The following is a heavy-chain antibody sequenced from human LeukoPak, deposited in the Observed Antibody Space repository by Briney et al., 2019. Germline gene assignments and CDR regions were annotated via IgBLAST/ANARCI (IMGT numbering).Heavy chain of an antibody. CDR2: ITSSGSTT. V-gene: IGHV3-48*03. Sequence: GGSLRLSCAASGFNFSTYEMNWVRQAPGKGLEWVSYITSSGSTTYYADSVKGRFTIARDNAKNTLYLQMNSLRAEDTAVYYCARDWFHAIDYWGQGTLVTVSS. D-gene: IGHD2/OR15-2a*01. CDR1: GFNFSTYE. J-gene: IGHJ4*02. CDR3: ARDWFHAIDY.